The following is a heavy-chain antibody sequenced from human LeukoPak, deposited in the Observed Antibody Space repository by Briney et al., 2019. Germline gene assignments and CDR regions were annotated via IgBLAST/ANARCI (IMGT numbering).Heavy chain of an antibody. CDR2: IYSGGST. Sequence: GGPLRLSCAASGFTVSSNYMSWVRQAPGKGLEWVSVIYSGGSTYYADSVKGRFTISGDNSKNTLYLQMNSLRAEDTAVYYCARENAKQLGIDYWGQGTLVTVSS. CDR1: GFTVSSNY. CDR3: ARENAKQLGIDY. V-gene: IGHV3-53*01. D-gene: IGHD6-6*01. J-gene: IGHJ4*02.